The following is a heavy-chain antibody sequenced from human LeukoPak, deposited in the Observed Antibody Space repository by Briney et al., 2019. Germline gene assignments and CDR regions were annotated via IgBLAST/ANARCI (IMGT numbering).Heavy chain of an antibody. CDR3: AKAHCSPTSCSRIDY. D-gene: IGHD2-2*01. CDR1: GFXFSTCA. CDR2: ISGSGGST. V-gene: IGHV3-23*01. J-gene: IGHJ4*02. Sequence: GGSLRLSCAASGFXFSTCAMGWVREAPGKGLRWVSAISGSGGSTFYADSVKGRFTIFRDNSKNTVYLQMSGLRAEDTALYYCAKAHCSPTSCSRIDYWGQGILVTVSS.